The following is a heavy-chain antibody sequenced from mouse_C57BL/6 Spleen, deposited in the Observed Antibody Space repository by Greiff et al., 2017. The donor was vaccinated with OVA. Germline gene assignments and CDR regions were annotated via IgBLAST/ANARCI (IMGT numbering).Heavy chain of an antibody. D-gene: IGHD1-1*01. J-gene: IGHJ2*01. CDR1: GFNIKDYY. Sequence: VHVKQSGAELVRPGASVKLSCTASGFNIKDYYMHWVKQRPEQGLEWIGRIDPEDGDTEYAPKFQGKATMTADTSSNTAYLQLSSLTSEDTAVYYCTTYYYGKSYYFDYWGQGTTLTVSS. CDR3: TTYYYGKSYYFDY. CDR2: IDPEDGDT. V-gene: IGHV14-1*01.